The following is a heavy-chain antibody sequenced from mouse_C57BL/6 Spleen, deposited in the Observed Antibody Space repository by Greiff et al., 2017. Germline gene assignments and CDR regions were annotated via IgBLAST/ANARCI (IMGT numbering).Heavy chain of an antibody. Sequence: VQLQQPGAELVKPGASVKLSCKASGYTFTSYWMQWVKQRPGQGLEWIGEIDPSDSYTNYNQKFKGKATLTVDTSSSTAYMQLSSLTSEDSAVYYCARMVTTEAWFAYWGQGTLVTVSA. V-gene: IGHV1-50*01. CDR3: ARMVTTEAWFAY. CDR2: IDPSDSYT. CDR1: GYTFTSYW. D-gene: IGHD2-2*01. J-gene: IGHJ3*01.